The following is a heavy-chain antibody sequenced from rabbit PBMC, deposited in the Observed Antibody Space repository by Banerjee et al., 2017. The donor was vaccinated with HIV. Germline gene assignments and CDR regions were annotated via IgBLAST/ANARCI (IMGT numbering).Heavy chain of an antibody. J-gene: IGHJ4*01. CDR1: GFSFSNKYV. CDR2: INTSSGST. D-gene: IGHD4-1*01. Sequence: QSLEESGGDLVKPGASLTLTCTASGFSFSNKYVMCWVRQAPGKGLEWIACINTSSGSTVYATWAKGRFTISRTSSTTVTLQVTSLTAADTATYFCARSGDWAFKLWGPGTLVTVS. V-gene: IGHV1S40*01. CDR3: ARSGDWAFKL.